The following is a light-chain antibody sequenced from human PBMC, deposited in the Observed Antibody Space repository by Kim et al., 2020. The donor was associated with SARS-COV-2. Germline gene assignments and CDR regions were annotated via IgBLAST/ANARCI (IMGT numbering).Light chain of an antibody. J-gene: IGLJ2*01. V-gene: IGLV3-25*03. CDR1: ALAKQY. Sequence: SPGQTARITCSGGALAKQYAYWYQQKPGQAPVVVMYKDSERPSGIPERFSGSSSGTTVTLTISGVQAEDEADYYCQSTDSSGTYVVFGGGTQLTVL. CDR3: QSTDSSGTYVV. CDR2: KDS.